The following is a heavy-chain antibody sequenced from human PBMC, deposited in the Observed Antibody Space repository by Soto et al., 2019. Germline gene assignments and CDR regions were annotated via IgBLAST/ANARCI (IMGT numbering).Heavy chain of an antibody. CDR2: ISGDDEK. CDR1: GFSLITGGVS. D-gene: IGHD3-16*01. V-gene: IGHV2-5*02. Sequence: QITLKESGPTQVQPTQTLTLTCTFSGFSLITGGVSVAWIRQPPGKALEWLALISGDDEKRYSPSLSSRLTITKDTTKNQVVFTMTNMDPLDTATYYCSHRRGMIMDVWGQGTTVTVSS. J-gene: IGHJ6*02. CDR3: SHRRGMIMDV.